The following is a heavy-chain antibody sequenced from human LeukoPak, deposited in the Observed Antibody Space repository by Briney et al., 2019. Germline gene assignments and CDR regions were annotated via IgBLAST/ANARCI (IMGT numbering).Heavy chain of an antibody. Sequence: ASVKVSCKASGGTFSSYAISWVRQAPGQGLEWMGGIIPIFGTANYAQKFQGRVTITADESTSTAYMGLSSLRSEDTAVYYCARGRPYCTNGVCHPAIQYYYGMDVWGQGTTVTVSS. CDR3: ARGRPYCTNGVCHPAIQYYYGMDV. V-gene: IGHV1-69*13. D-gene: IGHD2-8*01. CDR1: GGTFSSYA. CDR2: IIPIFGTA. J-gene: IGHJ6*02.